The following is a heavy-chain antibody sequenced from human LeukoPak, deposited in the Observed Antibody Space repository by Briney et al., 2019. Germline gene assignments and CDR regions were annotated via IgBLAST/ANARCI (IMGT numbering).Heavy chain of an antibody. J-gene: IGHJ4*02. CDR1: GYTFTGYY. Sequence: ASVKVSCKASGYTFTGYYMHWVRQAPGQGLEWMGWIIPNSGDTKYAQIFQGRVTMTRDTSISTAYMELSRLRSDDTAVYYCARDYYGSGSYSVDYWGQGTLVTVSS. V-gene: IGHV1-2*02. CDR3: ARDYYGSGSYSVDY. CDR2: IIPNSGDT. D-gene: IGHD3-10*01.